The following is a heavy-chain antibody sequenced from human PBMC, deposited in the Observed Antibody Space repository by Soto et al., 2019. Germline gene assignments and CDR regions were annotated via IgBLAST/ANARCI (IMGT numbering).Heavy chain of an antibody. J-gene: IGHJ4*02. CDR3: ARRHGSCFDY. V-gene: IGHV4-59*08. CDR2: IYYSGST. CDR1: GGSISSYY. Sequence: PSETLSLTCTVSGGSISSYYWSWIRQPPGKGLEWIGYIYYSGSTNYNPSLKSRVTISVDTSKNQFSLKLSSVTAADTAVYYCARRHGSCFDYWGQGTLFTVSS.